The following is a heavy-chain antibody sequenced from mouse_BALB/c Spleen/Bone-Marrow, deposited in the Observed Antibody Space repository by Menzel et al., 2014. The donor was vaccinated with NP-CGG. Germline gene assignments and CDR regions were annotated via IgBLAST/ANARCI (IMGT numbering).Heavy chain of an antibody. CDR1: GYTLSSYV. CDR3: AKGDNYRYDFDY. Sequence: LVESGPELVKPGASVKMSCKASGYTLSSYVMHWVKQKPGQGLEWIGYINPYNDGTKYNEKFKGKATLTSDKSSSTAYMELSSLTSGDSAVYYCAKGDNYRYDFDYWGQGTTLTVSS. D-gene: IGHD2-14*01. CDR2: INPYNDGT. J-gene: IGHJ2*01. V-gene: IGHV1-14*01.